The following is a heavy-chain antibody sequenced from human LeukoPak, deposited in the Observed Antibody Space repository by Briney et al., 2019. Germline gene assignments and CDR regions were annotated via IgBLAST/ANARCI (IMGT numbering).Heavy chain of an antibody. V-gene: IGHV3-21*01. CDR3: ARPATGYCSSAGCHWDS. D-gene: IGHD2-2*01. CDR2: ISASSNFI. J-gene: IGHJ4*02. Sequence: GGSLRLSCAASGFTFSTQSMYWVRQAPGKGLEWVSSISASSNFIHYAESVRGRFTISRDNAKNSLYLQMNSLGAQDTAVYYCARPATGYCSSAGCHWDSWGQGTLVTVSS. CDR1: GFTFSTQS.